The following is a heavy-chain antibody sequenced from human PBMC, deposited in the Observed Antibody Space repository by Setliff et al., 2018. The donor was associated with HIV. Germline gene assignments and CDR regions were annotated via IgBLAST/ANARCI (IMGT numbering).Heavy chain of an antibody. Sequence: ASVKVSCKASGGTFSNYGMSWVRQAPGQGLEWMGGIIPISGTANYAQKFQGRVTITTDESTSTAYMELSRLRSDDTAVYYCARDYYDSSGYIFFPGLPDYWGQGTLVTVSS. D-gene: IGHD3-22*01. CDR2: IIPISGTA. CDR3: ARDYYDSSGYIFFPGLPDY. V-gene: IGHV1-69*05. CDR1: GGTFSNYG. J-gene: IGHJ4*02.